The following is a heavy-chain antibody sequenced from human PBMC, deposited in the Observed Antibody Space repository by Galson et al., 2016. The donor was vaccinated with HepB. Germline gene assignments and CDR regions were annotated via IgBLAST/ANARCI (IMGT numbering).Heavy chain of an antibody. CDR1: GFSFSSYG. V-gene: IGHV3-33*01. D-gene: IGHD3-3*01. CDR3: ARVTDFWSGSPPRF. J-gene: IGHJ4*01. Sequence: SLRLSCAASGFSFSSYGMHWVRQAPGKGLEWLAVIWYDGHNTFYADSVKGRITISRDTSNNTLYLALNSLGAEDTAVYYCARVTDFWSGSPPRFWGHGTLVTVSS. CDR2: IWYDGHNT.